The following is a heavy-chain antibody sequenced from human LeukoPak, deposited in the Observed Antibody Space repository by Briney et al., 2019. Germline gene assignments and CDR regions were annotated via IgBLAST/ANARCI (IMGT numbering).Heavy chain of an antibody. CDR2: ISGRGGIT. CDR1: GFTFSNSG. V-gene: IGHV3-23*01. J-gene: IGHJ4*02. D-gene: IGHD6-13*01. Sequence: GGSLTLSCEASGFTFSNSGINWVRHAPGKGLGWVSAISGRGGITSYADSVKGRFIISRDNSKNTVYLQMNSLRAEDTAEYYCASAPSGSSWPPHLDHWGQGTLVTVSS. CDR3: ASAPSGSSWPPHLDH.